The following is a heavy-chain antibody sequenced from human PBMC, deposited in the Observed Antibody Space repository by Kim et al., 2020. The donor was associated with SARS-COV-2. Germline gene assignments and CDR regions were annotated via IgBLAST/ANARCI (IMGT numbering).Heavy chain of an antibody. CDR1: GFTFSSYW. V-gene: IGHV3-7*01. D-gene: IGHD6-19*01. CDR2: IKQDGNQK. Sequence: GGSLRLSCAASGFTFSSYWMTWVRQAPGKGLEWVANIKQDGNQKYYVDSVKGRCTISRDNAKNSLYLQMNSLRAEDTAVYYCARDGDLYSSGKDAFDIWGQGTMVTVSS. J-gene: IGHJ3*02. CDR3: ARDGDLYSSGKDAFDI.